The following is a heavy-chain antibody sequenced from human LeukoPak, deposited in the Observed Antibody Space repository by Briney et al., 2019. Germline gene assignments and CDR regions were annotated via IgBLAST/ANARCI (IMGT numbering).Heavy chain of an antibody. CDR3: AKAISPYCSGGSCYSGLFDY. D-gene: IGHD2-15*01. Sequence: GGSLRLSCAASGFTFSSYAMSWVRQAPGKGQEWVSAISGSGGSTYYADSVKGRLTISRDNSKNTLYLQMNSLRAEDTAVYYCAKAISPYCSGGSCYSGLFDYWGQGTLVTVSS. J-gene: IGHJ4*02. CDR1: GFTFSSYA. CDR2: ISGSGGST. V-gene: IGHV3-23*01.